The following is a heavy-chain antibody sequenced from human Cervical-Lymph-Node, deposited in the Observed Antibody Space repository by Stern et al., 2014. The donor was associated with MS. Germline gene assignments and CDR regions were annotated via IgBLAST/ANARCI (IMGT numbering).Heavy chain of an antibody. Sequence: VQLVESGPGLVKPSQTLSLTCTVSGGSLSSGDNYWSWIRPPPGKGPEGIGYIHYSGGTYFNPSLKSRATISADPSKNQFSLKLNSMTAADTAVYYCARVPDYGDAFFDYWGQGILVTVSS. CDR2: IHYSGGT. CDR3: ARVPDYGDAFFDY. J-gene: IGHJ4*02. CDR1: GGSLSSGDNY. V-gene: IGHV4-30-4*01. D-gene: IGHD4-17*01.